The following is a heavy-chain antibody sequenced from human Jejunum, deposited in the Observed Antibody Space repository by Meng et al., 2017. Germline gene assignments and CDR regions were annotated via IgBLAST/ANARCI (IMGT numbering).Heavy chain of an antibody. CDR1: GGSISSSDW. J-gene: IGHJ4*02. CDR3: AREWSGSFRHFDY. CDR2: IHHSGST. V-gene: IGHV4-4*02. Sequence: QVELQESGPGLLNPSGTLSLTCGVSGGSISSSDWWSWVRQPPGKGLEWIGEIHHSGSTNYNPSLKSRVTISVDKSKNQFSLKLSSVTAADTAVYYCAREWSGSFRHFDYWGQGTLVTVSS. D-gene: IGHD3-16*02.